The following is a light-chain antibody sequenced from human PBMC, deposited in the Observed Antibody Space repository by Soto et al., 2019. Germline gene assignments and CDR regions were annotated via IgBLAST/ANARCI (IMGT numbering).Light chain of an antibody. CDR2: EVS. Sequence: QSALAQPASVSGSPGQSITISCTGTSSDVGGYNYVSWFQHHPGKAPKLIIYEVSYRPSAVSNRFSGSKSGDTASLTISGLQAEDEADYYCSSFTNTITRYAFGTGTKVTVL. CDR3: SSFTNTITRYA. CDR1: SSDVGGYNY. V-gene: IGLV2-14*01. J-gene: IGLJ1*01.